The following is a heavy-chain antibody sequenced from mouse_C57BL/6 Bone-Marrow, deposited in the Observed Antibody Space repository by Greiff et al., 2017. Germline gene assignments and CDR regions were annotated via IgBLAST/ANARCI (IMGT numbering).Heavy chain of an antibody. V-gene: IGHV1-64*01. CDR2: IHPNSGST. CDR1: GYTFTSYW. CDR3: ASFYGSCFYYAMDY. J-gene: IGHJ4*01. D-gene: IGHD1-1*02. Sequence: VQLQQSGPELVKPGASVKLSCKASGYTFTSYWMHWVKQRPGQGLEWIGMIHPNSGSTNYNEKFKSKATLTVDKSSSTAYMQLSSLKSEDSAVYYCASFYGSCFYYAMDYWGQGTPVTVSA.